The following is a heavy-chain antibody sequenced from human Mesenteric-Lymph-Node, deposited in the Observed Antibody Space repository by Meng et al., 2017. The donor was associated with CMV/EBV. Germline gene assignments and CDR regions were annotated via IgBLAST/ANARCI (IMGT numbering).Heavy chain of an antibody. V-gene: IGHV1-69*10. CDR3: ARAPAPGYSSSWSYYYYGMDV. J-gene: IGHJ6*02. Sequence: SVKVSCKASGGTFSSYSIGWVRQAPGQGLEWMGWIIPILGIANYAQKFQGRVTITADKSTSTAYMELSSLRYEDTAVYYCARAPAPGYSSSWSYYYYGMDVWGQGTTVTVSS. CDR1: GGTFSSYS. D-gene: IGHD6-13*01. CDR2: IIPILGIA.